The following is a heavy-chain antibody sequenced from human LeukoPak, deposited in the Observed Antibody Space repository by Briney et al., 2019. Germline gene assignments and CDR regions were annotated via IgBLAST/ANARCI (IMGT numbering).Heavy chain of an antibody. V-gene: IGHV3-30*04. J-gene: IGHJ4*02. CDR1: GFTFSSYA. CDR3: ARDANYYGSGSYYNERELDY. CDR2: ISYDGSNK. Sequence: GGSLRLSCAASGFTFSSYAMHWVRQAPGKGLEWVAVISYDGSNKYYADSVKGRFTISRDNSKNTLYLQMSSLRAEDTAVYYCARDANYYGSGSYYNERELDYWGQGTLVTVSS. D-gene: IGHD3-10*01.